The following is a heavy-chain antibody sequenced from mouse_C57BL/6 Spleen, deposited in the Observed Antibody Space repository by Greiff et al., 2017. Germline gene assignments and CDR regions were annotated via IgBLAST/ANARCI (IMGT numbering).Heavy chain of an antibody. Sequence: EVNLVESGGGLVKPGGSLKLSCAASGFTFSDYGMHWVRQAPEKGLEWVAYISSGSSTIYYADTVKGRFTISRDNAKNTLFLQMTSLRSEDTAMYYCARGEGLRLRAAWFAYWGQGTLVTVSA. V-gene: IGHV5-17*01. J-gene: IGHJ3*01. CDR2: ISSGSSTI. CDR1: GFTFSDYG. D-gene: IGHD3-2*02. CDR3: ARGEGLRLRAAWFAY.